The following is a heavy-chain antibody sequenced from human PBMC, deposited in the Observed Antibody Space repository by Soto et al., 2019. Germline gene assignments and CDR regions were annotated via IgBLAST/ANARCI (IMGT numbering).Heavy chain of an antibody. J-gene: IGHJ3*02. D-gene: IGHD4-17*01. CDR1: GGSISSYY. V-gene: IGHV4-59*01. Sequence: QVQLQESGPGLVKPSETLSLTCTVSGGSISSYYWSWIRQPPGKGLEWIGYIYYSGSTNYNPSLKRRVTIAVDTSKNQFSLKLSYVTSADTAVYYCARGMATTVVTPYASDIWGQGTMVTVSS. CDR2: IYYSGST. CDR3: ARGMATTVVTPYASDI.